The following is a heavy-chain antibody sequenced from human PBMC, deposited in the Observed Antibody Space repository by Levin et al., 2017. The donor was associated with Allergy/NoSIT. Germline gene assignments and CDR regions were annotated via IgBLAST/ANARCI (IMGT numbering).Heavy chain of an antibody. CDR3: ARSSGSHFDY. CDR1: GFTFSSAG. CDR2: VWYDGTDK. J-gene: IGHJ4*02. Sequence: LSLTCAASGFTFSSAGMHWVRQAPGKGLEWVAAVWYDGTDKYYADSVRGRFTISRDNSKDTLSLQMNSLRADDTAVYYCARSSGSHFDYWGQGALVTVSS. V-gene: IGHV3-33*01. D-gene: IGHD3-10*01.